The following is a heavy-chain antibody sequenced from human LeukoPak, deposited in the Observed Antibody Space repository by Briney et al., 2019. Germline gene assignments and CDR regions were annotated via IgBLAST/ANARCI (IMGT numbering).Heavy chain of an antibody. Sequence: GGSLRLSCAASGLTFSTYAMSWVRQPPGKGLEWISAISGSGGSTYYADSVKGRFTISRDNSKDTLYLQMNSLRAEDTAVYYCAKVLEGWLAFDCWGQGALATVSS. CDR1: GLTFSTYA. J-gene: IGHJ4*02. CDR2: ISGSGGST. D-gene: IGHD6-19*01. V-gene: IGHV3-23*01. CDR3: AKVLEGWLAFDC.